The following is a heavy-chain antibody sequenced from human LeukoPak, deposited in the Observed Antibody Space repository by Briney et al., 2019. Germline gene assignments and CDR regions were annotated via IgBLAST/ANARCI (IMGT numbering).Heavy chain of an antibody. V-gene: IGHV4-4*02. CDR1: GGSISSSNW. CDR3: AKDRSIGTYYTFDS. J-gene: IGHJ4*02. Sequence: SETLSLTCAVSGGSISSSNWWSWVRQPPGKGLEWIGEIYHSGSTNYNPSLKSRVTISVDKSKNQFSLKLSSVTAADTAVYYCAKDRSIGTYYTFDSWGQGTLVTVSS. CDR2: IYHSGST. D-gene: IGHD1-26*01.